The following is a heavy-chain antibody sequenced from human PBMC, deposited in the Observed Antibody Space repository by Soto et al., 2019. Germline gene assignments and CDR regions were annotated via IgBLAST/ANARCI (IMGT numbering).Heavy chain of an antibody. Sequence: EVQVLESGGGLVQPGGFLRLSCAASGFTFSSYAMSWVRQAPGKGLEWVSAISGSGDSTRYADSVQGRFTISRDTSKHTLYLQMNSLRAEDTAVYYCAKFYYGDYSYYYYGMDVWGQGTTVTVSS. CDR2: ISGSGDST. D-gene: IGHD4-17*01. J-gene: IGHJ6*02. CDR3: AKFYYGDYSYYYYGMDV. CDR1: GFTFSSYA. V-gene: IGHV3-23*01.